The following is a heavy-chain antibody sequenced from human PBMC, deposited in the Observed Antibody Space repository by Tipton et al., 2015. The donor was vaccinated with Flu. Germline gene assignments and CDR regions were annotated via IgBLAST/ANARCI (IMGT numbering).Heavy chain of an antibody. V-gene: IGHV4-31*03. CDR3: ARSRSGSYHSPFDY. CDR1: GGSISSGAYY. CDR2: IYYSGNT. D-gene: IGHD3-10*01. J-gene: IGHJ4*02. Sequence: TLSLTCTVPGGSISSGAYYWNWIRQHPGKGLEWIGSIYYSGNTNYNPSLKGRLTISVDTSKNHFSLKLSSVTAADTAVYYCARSRSGSYHSPFDYWGQGTLVTVSS.